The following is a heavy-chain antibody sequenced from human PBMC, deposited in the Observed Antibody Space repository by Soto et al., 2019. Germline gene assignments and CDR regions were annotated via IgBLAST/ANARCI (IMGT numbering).Heavy chain of an antibody. Sequence: EVQLVESGGGLVQPGESLRLSCAASGFTFDYYWMHWVRQAPGKGLVWVSRIYSDGTSTTYADSVKGRFTISRDNAKNTVCLQMNSRRADDTAVYHCARGDCGAVDLWGQGTVVTVSS. CDR3: ARGDCGAVDL. J-gene: IGHJ3*01. CDR1: GFTFDYYW. D-gene: IGHD1-26*01. V-gene: IGHV3-74*01. CDR2: IYSDGTST.